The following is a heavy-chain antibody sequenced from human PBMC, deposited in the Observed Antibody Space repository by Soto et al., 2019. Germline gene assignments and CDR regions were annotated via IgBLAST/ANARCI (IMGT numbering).Heavy chain of an antibody. CDR2: IYYSGST. Sequence: SETLSLTCTVSGGSISSYYWSWIRQPPGKGLEWIGYIYYSGSTNYNPSLKSRVTISVDTSKNQFSLKLSSVTAADTAVYYCARRYSCGWSGDYYYYYKDVWGKGNTVTVSS. CDR3: ARRYSCGWSGDYYYYYKDV. D-gene: IGHD6-19*01. V-gene: IGHV4-59*08. CDR1: GGSISSYY. J-gene: IGHJ6*03.